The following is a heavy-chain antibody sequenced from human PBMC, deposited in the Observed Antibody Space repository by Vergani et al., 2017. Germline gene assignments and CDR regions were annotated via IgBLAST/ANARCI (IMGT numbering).Heavy chain of an antibody. J-gene: IGHJ6*02. CDR2: ISWNSGSI. D-gene: IGHD3-3*01. Sequence: EVQLVESGGGLVQPGGSLRLSCAASGFTFSSYWMHWVRQAPGKGLVWVSRISWNSGSIGYADSVKGRFTISRDNAKNSLYLQMNSLRAEDTALYYCAKDIRSGDFWSGYDYYYYGMDVWGQGTTVTVSS. CDR1: GFTFSSYW. CDR3: AKDIRSGDFWSGYDYYYYGMDV. V-gene: IGHV3-74*01.